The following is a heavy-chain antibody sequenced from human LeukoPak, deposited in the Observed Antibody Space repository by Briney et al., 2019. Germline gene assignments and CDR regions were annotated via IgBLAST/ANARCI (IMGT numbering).Heavy chain of an antibody. D-gene: IGHD3-10*01. CDR2: IYYSGST. CDR3: ARVAVRGVLTDY. V-gene: IGHV4-59*12. CDR1: GGSISSYY. Sequence: PSETLSLTCTVSGGSISSYYWSWIRQPPGKGLEWIGYIYYSGSTNYNPSLKSRVTISVDTSKNQFSLKLSSVTAADTAVYYCARVAVRGVLTDYWGQGTLVTVSS. J-gene: IGHJ4*02.